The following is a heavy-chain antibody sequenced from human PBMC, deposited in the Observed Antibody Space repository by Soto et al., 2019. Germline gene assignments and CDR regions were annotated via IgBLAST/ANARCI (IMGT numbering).Heavy chain of an antibody. V-gene: IGHV1-69*06. CDR3: ARVLEGSSWNAIDF. Sequence: SVKVSCKASESTFNNYAISWIRQAPGHGLEWMGGIIPIFGTPNYAQKFQGRVTISADKSTTTAYMELTRLISDDTAVYYCARVLEGSSWNAIDFWGQGTRVTVSS. J-gene: IGHJ4*02. CDR1: ESTFNNYA. D-gene: IGHD6-13*01. CDR2: IIPIFGTP.